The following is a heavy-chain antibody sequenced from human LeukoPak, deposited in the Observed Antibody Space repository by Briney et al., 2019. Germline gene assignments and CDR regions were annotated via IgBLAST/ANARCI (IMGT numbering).Heavy chain of an antibody. J-gene: IGHJ5*02. CDR3: AKPPSILWFGELRAKP. CDR2: ISGSGGST. CDR1: GFTFSSYA. D-gene: IGHD3-10*01. Sequence: GGSLRLSCAASGFTFSSYAMSWVRQAPGKGLEWVSAISGSGGSTYYADSVKGRFTISRDNSKNTLYLQMNSLRAEDTAVYYCAKPPSILWFGELRAKPWGQGTLVTVSS. V-gene: IGHV3-23*01.